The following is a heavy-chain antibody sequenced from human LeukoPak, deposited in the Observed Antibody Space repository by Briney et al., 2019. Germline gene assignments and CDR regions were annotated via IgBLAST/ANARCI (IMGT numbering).Heavy chain of an antibody. CDR2: ITAYDGNT. CDR1: GYTFSRYG. CDR3: ARQSFIAGDNWNYVLNGDDALDI. Sequence: ASMKVSCKASGYTFSRYGITWVRQAPGQGLEWMGRITAYDGNTNFAQNFQARVTMTTDTSTNTAYMELRSLRSDDTAVYYCARQSFIAGDNWNYVLNGDDALDIWGQGTMVTDSS. D-gene: IGHD1-7*01. V-gene: IGHV1-18*01. J-gene: IGHJ3*02.